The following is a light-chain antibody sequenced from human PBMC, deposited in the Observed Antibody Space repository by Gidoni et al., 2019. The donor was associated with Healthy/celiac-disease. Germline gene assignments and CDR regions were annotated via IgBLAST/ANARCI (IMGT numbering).Light chain of an antibody. CDR1: QSISSY. J-gene: IGKJ4*01. CDR2: AAS. CDR3: QQSYSTPRLT. Sequence: DIHMTQSPSSLSASVGDRVTITCRAGQSISSYFNWYQQKPGKVPTLLIYAASSLQSGVPSRFSGSVSGTDFTLTISSLQPEDFATYYCQQSYSTPRLTFGGGTKVEIK. V-gene: IGKV1-39*01.